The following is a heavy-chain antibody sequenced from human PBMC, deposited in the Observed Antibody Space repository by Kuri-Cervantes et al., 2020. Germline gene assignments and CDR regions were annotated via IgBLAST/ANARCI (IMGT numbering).Heavy chain of an antibody. V-gene: IGHV4-34*01. CDR2: INRSRST. Sequence: SETLSLTCAVYGGSFSGYYWSWIRQPPGKGLEWIGEINRSRSTNYNPSLKSRVTMSVDTSKNQFSLKLSSVTAADTAVYYCARGRSSRGRAGIVWWHYWGQGTLVTVSS. D-gene: IGHD1-26*01. CDR3: ARGRSSRGRAGIVWWHY. CDR1: GGSFSGYY. J-gene: IGHJ4*02.